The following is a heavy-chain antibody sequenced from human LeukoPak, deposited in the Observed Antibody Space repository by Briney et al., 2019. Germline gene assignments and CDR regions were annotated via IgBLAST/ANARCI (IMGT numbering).Heavy chain of an antibody. CDR2: ISSSGSSI. J-gene: IGHJ6*02. CDR3: ARDATVTTNGMDV. CDR1: GFTFSSYE. D-gene: IGHD4-17*01. Sequence: GGSLRLSCAASGFTFSSYEMNWVRQAPGKGLEWVSYISSSGSSIYYADSVKGRFTISRDNAKNSLYLQMNSLRAEDTAVYYCARDATVTTNGMDVWGQGTMVTVSS. V-gene: IGHV3-48*03.